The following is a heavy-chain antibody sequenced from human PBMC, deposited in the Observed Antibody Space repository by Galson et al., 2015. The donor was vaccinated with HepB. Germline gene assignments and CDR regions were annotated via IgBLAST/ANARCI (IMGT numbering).Heavy chain of an antibody. CDR2: ISAANGDT. CDR3: ARNASTGGFDF. CDR1: GYTFTTFS. V-gene: IGHV1-3*01. Sequence: SVKVSCKASGYTFTTFSMHWVRQAPGQSPEWMGYISAANGDTKYSQKFQDRVTITSDTSANTAFMELSNLNSEDTAVYYCARNASTGGFDFWGQGALVTVSS. D-gene: IGHD1-14*01. J-gene: IGHJ4*02.